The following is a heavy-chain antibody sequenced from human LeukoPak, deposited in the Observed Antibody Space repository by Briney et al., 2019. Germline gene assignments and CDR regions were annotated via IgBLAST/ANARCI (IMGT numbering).Heavy chain of an antibody. Sequence: ASVKVSCKASGYTFTSYDINWVRQATGQGLEWMGWMNPNSGNTGYAQMFQGRVTMTRNTSISTAYMELSSLRSEDTAVYYCARAVSMYKVYWFDPWGQGTLVTVSS. CDR1: GYTFTSYD. CDR2: MNPNSGNT. J-gene: IGHJ5*02. D-gene: IGHD1-14*01. V-gene: IGHV1-8*01. CDR3: ARAVSMYKVYWFDP.